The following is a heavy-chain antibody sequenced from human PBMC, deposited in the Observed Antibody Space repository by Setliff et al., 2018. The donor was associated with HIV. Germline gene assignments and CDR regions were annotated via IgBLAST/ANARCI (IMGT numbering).Heavy chain of an antibody. J-gene: IGHJ4*02. CDR1: GYYFTTFW. Sequence: GESLKISCKGSGYYFTTFWIAWVRQMPGKGLEWMGFIYPGDSHTTYSPSFQGQVTISVDTSMDTAYLQWSSLKASDTAMYYCARPQGGGFDYWGQGTLVTVSS. CDR2: IYPGDSHT. CDR3: ARPQGGGFDY. D-gene: IGHD3-10*01. V-gene: IGHV5-51*01.